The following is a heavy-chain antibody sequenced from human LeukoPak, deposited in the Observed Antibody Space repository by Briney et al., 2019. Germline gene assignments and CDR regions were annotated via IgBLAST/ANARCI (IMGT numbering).Heavy chain of an antibody. J-gene: IGHJ4*02. CDR1: GFTFSTYG. Sequence: GGSLRLSCAVSGFTFSTYGMHWVRQAPGKGLEWVAFIWNDGNNKYYADSVKGRFTISRDNSKNTLYLQMNSLRAEDTAVYYCARRFDSWGQGTLVTVSS. V-gene: IGHV3-33*01. CDR3: ARRFDS. CDR2: IWNDGNNK.